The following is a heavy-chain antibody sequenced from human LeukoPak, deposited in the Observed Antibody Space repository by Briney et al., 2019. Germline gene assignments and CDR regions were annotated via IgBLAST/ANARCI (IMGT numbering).Heavy chain of an antibody. D-gene: IGHD3-9*01. CDR1: GYTFTSYG. J-gene: IGHJ6*02. V-gene: IGHV1-18*01. Sequence: ASVKVSCKASGYTFTSYGISWVRQAPGQGLEWMGWISAYNGNTNYAQKLQGRVTMTTDTSTSTAYMELRSLRSDDTAVYYCARWRYLDWLVINYYGMDVWGQGTTVTVSS. CDR3: ARWRYLDWLVINYYGMDV. CDR2: ISAYNGNT.